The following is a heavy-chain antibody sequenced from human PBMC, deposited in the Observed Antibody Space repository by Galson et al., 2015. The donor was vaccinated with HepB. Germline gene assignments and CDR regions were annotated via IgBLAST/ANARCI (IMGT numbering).Heavy chain of an antibody. J-gene: IGHJ4*02. Sequence: SLRLSCAASGFTFSSYAMHWVRQAPGKGLEWVAVISYDGSNKYYADSVKGRFTISRDNSKNTLYLQMNSLRAEDTAVYYCARDPTNMVRGVAIDYWGQGTLVTVSS. D-gene: IGHD3-10*01. CDR3: ARDPTNMVRGVAIDY. V-gene: IGHV3-30*04. CDR2: ISYDGSNK. CDR1: GFTFSSYA.